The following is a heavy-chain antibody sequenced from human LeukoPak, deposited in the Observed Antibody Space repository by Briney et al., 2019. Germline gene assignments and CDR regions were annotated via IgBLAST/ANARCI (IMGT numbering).Heavy chain of an antibody. CDR2: IYHSGST. CDR3: ARDRDHYSSSWYKAFDI. J-gene: IGHJ3*02. Sequence: SQTLSLTCTVSGGSISSGGYYWSWIRQPPGKGLEWIGYIYHSGSTYYNPSLKSRVTISVDRSKSQFSLKLSSVTAADTAVYYCARDRDHYSSSWYKAFDIWGQGTMVTVSS. D-gene: IGHD6-13*01. V-gene: IGHV4-30-2*01. CDR1: GGSISSGGYY.